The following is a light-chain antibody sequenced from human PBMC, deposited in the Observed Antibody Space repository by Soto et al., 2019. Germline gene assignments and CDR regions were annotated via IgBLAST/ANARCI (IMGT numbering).Light chain of an antibody. CDR2: DAS. CDR3: QQYGITPLT. Sequence: EIVLTQSPGTLSLSPGERATLYCRARQRVGNNTLAWYQQKRGQAPRFLMYDASSRATGIPDRFSGSGSGTDFTLIISRLEPEDVAVYYCQQYGITPLTFGGGTKVEIK. J-gene: IGKJ4*01. CDR1: QRVGNNT. V-gene: IGKV3-20*01.